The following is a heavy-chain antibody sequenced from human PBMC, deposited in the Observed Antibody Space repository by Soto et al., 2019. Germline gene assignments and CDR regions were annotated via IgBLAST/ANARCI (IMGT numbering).Heavy chain of an antibody. Sequence: QVQLVESGGGVVQPGRSLRLSCAASGFTFSSYAMHCVRQAPGKGLEWVAVISYDGSNKYYADSVKGRFTISRDNFNNPLYLQMDSLRAEDTAVYYCARVSTLHTIYGVVSPHEDYWGQGTLVTVCS. CDR3: ARVSTLHTIYGVVSPHEDY. CDR1: GFTFSSYA. V-gene: IGHV3-30-3*01. J-gene: IGHJ4*02. D-gene: IGHD3-3*01. CDR2: ISYDGSNK.